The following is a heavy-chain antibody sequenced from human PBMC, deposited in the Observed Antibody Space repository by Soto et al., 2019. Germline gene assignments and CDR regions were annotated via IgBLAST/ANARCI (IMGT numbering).Heavy chain of an antibody. D-gene: IGHD1-1*01. CDR3: ARVQGYYSYYMDV. V-gene: IGHV4-34*01. J-gene: IGHJ6*03. CDR1: GGSFSGYY. CDR2: INHSGST. Sequence: PSETLSLTCAGDGGSFSGYYWSWIRQPPGKGLEWIGEINHSGSTNYNPSLKSRVTISEDTSKNQFSLKLSSVTAADTALYYCARVQGYYSYYMDVWGKGTTVTVSS.